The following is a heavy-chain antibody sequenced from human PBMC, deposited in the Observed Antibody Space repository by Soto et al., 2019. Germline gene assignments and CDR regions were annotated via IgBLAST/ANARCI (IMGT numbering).Heavy chain of an antibody. CDR3: AREEVDSSSWYPRFFDY. Sequence: QVQLVESGGGVVQPGRSLRLSCAASGFTFSSYGMHWVRQAPGKGLEWVAVIWYDGSNKYDADSVKGRFTISRDNSKNTLYRQMNSLRAEDTAVYYCAREEVDSSSWYPRFFDYWGQGTLVTVSS. J-gene: IGHJ4*02. CDR1: GFTFSSYG. D-gene: IGHD6-13*01. V-gene: IGHV3-33*01. CDR2: IWYDGSNK.